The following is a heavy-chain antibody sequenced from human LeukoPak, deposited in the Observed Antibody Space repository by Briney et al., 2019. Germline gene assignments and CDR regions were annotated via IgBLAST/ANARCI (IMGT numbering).Heavy chain of an antibody. J-gene: IGHJ6*02. CDR1: GFTFSSNA. Sequence: GGSLRLSCAASGFTFSSNAMHWVRQAPGKGLEWVASISSDGSSKYYADSVKGRFTISRDNSKNTLYLQMNSLRGEDTAVYYCAKPGPYSSSWYYEYYYGMDVWGQGTTVTVSS. V-gene: IGHV3-30*18. CDR3: AKPGPYSSSWYYEYYYGMDV. CDR2: ISSDGSSK. D-gene: IGHD6-13*01.